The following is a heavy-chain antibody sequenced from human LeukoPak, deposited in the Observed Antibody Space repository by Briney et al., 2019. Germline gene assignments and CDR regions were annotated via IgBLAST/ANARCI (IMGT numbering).Heavy chain of an antibody. V-gene: IGHV3-7*01. CDR2: IKHDGTEE. D-gene: IGHD2-15*01. J-gene: IGHJ2*01. CDR3: AGGQGWHFDL. Sequence: GGSLRLSCAASGITFSSLWMSWFRQAPGKGLEWVADIKHDGTEEHYVASVEGRFTISRDNAKLYLQMNSLRAEDTAMYYCAGGQGWHFDLWGRGTLITVSS. CDR1: GITFSSLW.